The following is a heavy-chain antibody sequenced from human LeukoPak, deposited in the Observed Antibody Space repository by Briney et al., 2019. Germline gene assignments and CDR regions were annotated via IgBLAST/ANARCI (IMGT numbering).Heavy chain of an antibody. J-gene: IGHJ4*02. CDR1: GDSLSSYY. D-gene: IGHD3-22*01. Sequence: PSETLSLTCSVSGDSLSSYYWNWIRQPPGKGLEWIGYIYYSGSTYYNPSLKSRVTISVDTSKNQFSLKLSSVTAADTAVYYCARESVGYDTPFDYWGQGTLVTVSS. CDR3: ARESVGYDTPFDY. V-gene: IGHV4-59*04. CDR2: IYYSGST.